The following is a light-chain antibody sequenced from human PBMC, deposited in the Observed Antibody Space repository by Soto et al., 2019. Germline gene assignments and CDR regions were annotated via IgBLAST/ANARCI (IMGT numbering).Light chain of an antibody. J-gene: IGLJ2*01. Sequence: QSALTQPPSASGSPGQSVTISCTGTSSDVGGYNYVSWYQQHPGKAPKLMIYEVTKRPSGVPDRFSGSKSGNTASLTVSGPQAEDEGDFYCSSYAGRNNFVVFGGGTKLTVL. CDR3: SSYAGRNNFVV. CDR2: EVT. CDR1: SSDVGGYNY. V-gene: IGLV2-8*01.